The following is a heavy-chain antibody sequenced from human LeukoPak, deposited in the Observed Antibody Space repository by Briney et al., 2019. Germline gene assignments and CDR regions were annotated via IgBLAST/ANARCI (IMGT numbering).Heavy chain of an antibody. V-gene: IGHV1-24*01. CDR2: FDPEDGET. Sequence: ASVKVSCKVSGCTLNEKSMHWVRQAPGTGLEWLGGFDPEDGETIYAEKFQDKITMTDDPSTDTAYMELSSLRSEDTAVYYCATASFCSGTHCFYYYMDVWGKGTPVTVSS. CDR1: GCTLNEKS. CDR3: ATASFCSGTHCFYYYMDV. D-gene: IGHD2-15*01. J-gene: IGHJ6*03.